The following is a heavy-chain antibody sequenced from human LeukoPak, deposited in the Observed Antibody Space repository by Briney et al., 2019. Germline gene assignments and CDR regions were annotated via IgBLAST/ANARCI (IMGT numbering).Heavy chain of an antibody. V-gene: IGHV3-23*01. CDR3: ATSHPPITIFGVVTPRYFQH. D-gene: IGHD3-3*01. CDR1: GFTFSSYA. J-gene: IGHJ1*01. Sequence: GGSLRLSCAASGFTFSSYAMSWVRQAPGKGLEWVSAISGSGGSTYYADSVKGRFTISRDNSKNTLYLQMSSLRAEDTAVYYCATSHPPITIFGVVTPRYFQHWGQGTLVTVSS. CDR2: ISGSGGST.